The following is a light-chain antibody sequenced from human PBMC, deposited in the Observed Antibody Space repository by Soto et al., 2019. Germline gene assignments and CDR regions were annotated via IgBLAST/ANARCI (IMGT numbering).Light chain of an antibody. V-gene: IGKV3-15*01. CDR3: QQYYNWPPYT. J-gene: IGKJ2*01. CDR2: SAS. CDR1: QSVSSYN. Sequence: EIVLTQSPGTLSLSPGERATLSCRASQSVSSYNLAWYQQKPGQPPRLLVHSASIRATGVPARFTGIGSGTDFTLTISGLQSDDFAIYYCQQYYNWPPYTFGQGTRLQIK.